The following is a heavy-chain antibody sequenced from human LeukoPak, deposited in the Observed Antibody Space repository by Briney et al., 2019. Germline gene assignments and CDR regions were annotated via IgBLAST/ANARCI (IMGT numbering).Heavy chain of an antibody. CDR1: GFTVSSNY. V-gene: IGHV3-53*01. CDR2: IYSGGST. J-gene: IGHJ4*02. Sequence: GGSLRLSCAASGFTVSSNYMSWVRQAPGKGLKWVSVIYSGGSTYYADSVKGRFTISRDNSKNTLYLQMNSLRAEDTAVYYCARDIVGGTRNYWGQGTLVTVSS. D-gene: IGHD1-26*01. CDR3: ARDIVGGTRNY.